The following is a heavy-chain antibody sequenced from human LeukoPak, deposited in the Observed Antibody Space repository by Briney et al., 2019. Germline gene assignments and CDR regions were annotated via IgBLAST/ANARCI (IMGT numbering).Heavy chain of an antibody. J-gene: IGHJ4*02. D-gene: IGHD6-6*01. CDR3: ARKGSSSCFDY. V-gene: IGHV1-2*02. CDR1: GYTFTGYY. Sequence: ASVKVSCKASGYTFTGYYVHWVRQAPGQGLEWMGWINPNSGGTNYAQKFQGRVTMTRDTSTSTVYMELSSLRSEDTAVYYCARKGSSSCFDYWGQGTLVTVSS. CDR2: INPNSGGT.